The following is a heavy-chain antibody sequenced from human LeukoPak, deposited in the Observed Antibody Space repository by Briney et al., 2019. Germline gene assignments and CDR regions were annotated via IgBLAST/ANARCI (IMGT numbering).Heavy chain of an antibody. V-gene: IGHV1-2*02. D-gene: IGHD4-17*01. CDR3: ARDLDYGDFGHEY. CDR1: GYTFTGYY. Sequence: ASVKVSCKASGYTFTGYYMHWVRQAPGQGLEWMGWINPNSGGTNYAQKFQGRVTMTRDTSISTAYMELSRLRSDDTAVYYCARDLDYGDFGHEYWGQGTLATVSS. J-gene: IGHJ4*02. CDR2: INPNSGGT.